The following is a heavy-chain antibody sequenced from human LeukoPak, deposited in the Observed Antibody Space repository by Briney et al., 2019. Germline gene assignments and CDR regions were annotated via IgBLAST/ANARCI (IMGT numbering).Heavy chain of an antibody. Sequence: ASVKVSRKASGYTFTSYDINWVRQATGQGLEWMGWMNPNSGNTGYAQKFQGRVTMTRNTSISTAYMELSSLRSEDTAVYYCARGPPLTMVRSTKYWFDPWGQGTLVTVSS. V-gene: IGHV1-8*01. J-gene: IGHJ5*02. CDR2: MNPNSGNT. CDR3: ARGPPLTMVRSTKYWFDP. D-gene: IGHD3-10*01. CDR1: GYTFTSYD.